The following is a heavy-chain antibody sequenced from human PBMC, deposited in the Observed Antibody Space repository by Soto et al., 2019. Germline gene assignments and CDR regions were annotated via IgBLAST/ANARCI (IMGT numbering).Heavy chain of an antibody. D-gene: IGHD3-22*01. J-gene: IGHJ4*02. CDR2: ISGSGVSS. V-gene: IGHV3-23*01. CDR3: AKVRESYDSSGYYYYFDY. Sequence: GGSLRLSSAASGFNFRSYAMSWVRQAPGKGLEWVSAISGSGVSSHYADSVKGRFTISRDNSKNTLYLQMNSLRAEDTAVYYCAKVRESYDSSGYYYYFDYWGQGTLVTVSS. CDR1: GFNFRSYA.